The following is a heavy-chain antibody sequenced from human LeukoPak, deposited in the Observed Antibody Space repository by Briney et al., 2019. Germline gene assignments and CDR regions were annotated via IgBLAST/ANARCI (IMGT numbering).Heavy chain of an antibody. CDR3: AGDRCPGCYTGWNFDY. V-gene: IGHV1-18*01. J-gene: IGHJ4*02. D-gene: IGHD2-2*02. CDR2: ISAYNGNT. CDR1: GYTFTSYG. Sequence: ASVKVSCKASGYTFTSYGISWVRQAPGQGLEWMGWISAYNGNTNYAQKLQGRVTMTTDTSTSTAYMELRSLRSDDTAVYYCAGDRCPGCYTGWNFDYWGQGTLVTVSS.